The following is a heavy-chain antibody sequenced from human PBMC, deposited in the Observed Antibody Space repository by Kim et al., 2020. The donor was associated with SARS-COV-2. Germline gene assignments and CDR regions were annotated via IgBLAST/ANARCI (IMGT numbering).Heavy chain of an antibody. CDR1: GFTFSSYG. CDR2: IWYDGSNK. D-gene: IGHD3-10*01. V-gene: IGHV3-33*01. CDR3: ARSPLWFREGGYYYYMDV. Sequence: GGSLRLSCAASGFTFSSYGMHWVRQAPGKGLEWVAVIWYDGSNKYYADSVKGRFTISRDNSKNTLYLQMNSLRAEDTAVYYCARSPLWFREGGYYYYMDVWGKGTTVTVSS. J-gene: IGHJ6*03.